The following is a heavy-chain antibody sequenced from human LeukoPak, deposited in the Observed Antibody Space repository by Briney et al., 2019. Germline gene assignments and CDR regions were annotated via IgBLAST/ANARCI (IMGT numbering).Heavy chain of an antibody. CDR2: ISFDGSNT. J-gene: IGHJ4*02. V-gene: IGHV3-30*04. CDR1: GFTFSPYA. D-gene: IGHD3-9*01. Sequence: GGSLRLSCAGSGFTFSPYAMHWVRQAPGKGLEWVAFISFDGSNTSYADSVKGRFTISRDNSKKTLFLQMSGLRTEDTAVYYCARLISTGSYTTDFWGQGTLVTVSS. CDR3: ARLISTGSYTTDF.